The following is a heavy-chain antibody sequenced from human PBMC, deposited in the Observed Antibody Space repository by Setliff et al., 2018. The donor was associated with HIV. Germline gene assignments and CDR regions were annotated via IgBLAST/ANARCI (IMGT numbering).Heavy chain of an antibody. CDR3: AKDSNPGHMIVVAYDAFDI. V-gene: IGHV3-23*01. Sequence: GVLRLSCGASGFTFSSYAMSWVRQAPGKGLEWVSAITYSGGSTYYADSVKGRFTISRDNSKNTLYLQMNGLRAEDTATYYCAKDSNPGHMIVVAYDAFDIWGQGTMVTVSS. J-gene: IGHJ3*02. CDR1: GFTFSSYA. CDR2: ITYSGGST. D-gene: IGHD3-22*01.